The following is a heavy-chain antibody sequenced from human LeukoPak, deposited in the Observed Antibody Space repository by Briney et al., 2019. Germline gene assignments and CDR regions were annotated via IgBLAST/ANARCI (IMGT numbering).Heavy chain of an antibody. Sequence: GGSLRLSCAASGFTFNTYGMSWVRQAPGKGLEWVSAISGSGDSTYYADSVKGRFTISRDNSKNTLYLQMNSLRAEDTAVYYCAKDSYGDYVTVDYWGQGTLVTVSS. CDR1: GFTFNTYG. J-gene: IGHJ4*02. V-gene: IGHV3-23*01. CDR3: AKDSYGDYVTVDY. CDR2: ISGSGDST. D-gene: IGHD4-17*01.